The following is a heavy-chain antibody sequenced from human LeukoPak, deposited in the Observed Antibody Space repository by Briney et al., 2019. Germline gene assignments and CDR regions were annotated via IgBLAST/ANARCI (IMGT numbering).Heavy chain of an antibody. Sequence: ASVKVSCKASGYTFSMYYMHWVRQAPGQGLEWMGIINPSGETTAYAQRFQGRVTVTSDTSTNTLYMELSSLRSEDTAVYYCARRGDYGDYFEYWGQGTLVTVSS. CDR2: INPSGETT. J-gene: IGHJ4*01. CDR1: GYTFSMYY. D-gene: IGHD4-17*01. V-gene: IGHV1-46*01. CDR3: ARRGDYGDYFEY.